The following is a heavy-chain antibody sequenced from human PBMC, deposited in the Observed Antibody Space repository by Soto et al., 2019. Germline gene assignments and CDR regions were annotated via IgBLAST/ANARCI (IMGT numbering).Heavy chain of an antibody. CDR3: ARGELRYFDWLPNRYFDY. CDR1: GYTFTSYD. J-gene: IGHJ4*02. D-gene: IGHD3-9*01. Sequence: EASVKVSCKASGYTFTSYDINWVRQATGQGLEWMGWMNPNSGNTGYAQKFQGRVTMTRNTSISTAYMELSSLRSEDTAVYYCARGELRYFDWLPNRYFDYWGQGTLVTVSS. V-gene: IGHV1-8*01. CDR2: MNPNSGNT.